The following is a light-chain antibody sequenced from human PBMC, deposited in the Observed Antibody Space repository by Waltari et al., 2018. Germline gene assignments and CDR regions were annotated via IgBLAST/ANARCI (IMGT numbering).Light chain of an antibody. V-gene: IGKV1-39*01. CDR2: GAS. Sequence: DVQMTQSPSTLSASVGDRVTITCRASQNIRDWLAWYQQRPGKAPRLLIYGASTLQTGVPARFSGSGSGTEFTLTISSLQPEDFATYYCQQSYSTPALTFGGGTKVEIK. CDR3: QQSYSTPALT. CDR1: QNIRDW. J-gene: IGKJ4*01.